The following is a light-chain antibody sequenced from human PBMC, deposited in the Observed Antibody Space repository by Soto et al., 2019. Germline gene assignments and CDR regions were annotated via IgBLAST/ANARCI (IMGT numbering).Light chain of an antibody. CDR3: CSYAGSYTFG. CDR2: DVI. V-gene: IGLV2-11*01. Sequence: QSALTQPRSVSGSPGQSVTLSCTGTSSDVGGDNYVSWYQQHPGKAPKLMIYDVITRPSGVPDRFSGSKSGNTASLTISGLQAEDEADYYCCSYAGSYTFGFGTGTKVTVL. CDR1: SSDVGGDNY. J-gene: IGLJ1*01.